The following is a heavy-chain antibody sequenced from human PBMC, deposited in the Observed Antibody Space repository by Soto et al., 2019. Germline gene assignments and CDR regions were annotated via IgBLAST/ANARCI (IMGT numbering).Heavy chain of an antibody. J-gene: IGHJ4*02. Sequence: QVQLVQSGAELKKPGSSVKVSCKASGDTFSGYPSNWVRQAPGEGLEWMGRIIPVFGTTNDAQRFEGRVTFTADESTNTAYMELRGLLSEETAVYYCARDGGFGELKYWGPGTLVTVSS. CDR3: ARDGGFGELKY. V-gene: IGHV1-69*18. D-gene: IGHD3-10*01. CDR2: IIPVFGTT. CDR1: GDTFSGYP.